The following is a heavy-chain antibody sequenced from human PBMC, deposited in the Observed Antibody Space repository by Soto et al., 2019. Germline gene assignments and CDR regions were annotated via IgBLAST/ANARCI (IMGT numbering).Heavy chain of an antibody. CDR2: ISNSGNTI. J-gene: IGHJ6*02. CDR3: ARDIDNRDYYYGLDV. D-gene: IGHD1-20*01. CDR1: GFVFKNYE. Sequence: GSLRLSCVASGFVFKNYEMNWVRQAPGKGLEWISYISNSGNTIYVADSMRGRFTISRDNAKNSLFLQMNSLRADDTAVYYCARDIDNRDYYYGLDVWGQGTTVTVSS. V-gene: IGHV3-48*03.